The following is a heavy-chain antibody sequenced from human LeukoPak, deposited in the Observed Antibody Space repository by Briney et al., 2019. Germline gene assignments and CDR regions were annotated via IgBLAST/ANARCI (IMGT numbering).Heavy chain of an antibody. CDR2: IKQDGSEK. CDR3: TRGSYGDYEY. J-gene: IGHJ4*02. CDR1: GFTFSNYW. D-gene: IGHD4-17*01. Sequence: GGSLRLSCAASGFTFSNYWMSWVRRAPGKGLEWVANIKQDGSEKNYVASVKGRFTISRDNAKNSLYLQMDSLRAEDTAVYYCTRGSYGDYEYWGQGTLVTVSS. V-gene: IGHV3-7*01.